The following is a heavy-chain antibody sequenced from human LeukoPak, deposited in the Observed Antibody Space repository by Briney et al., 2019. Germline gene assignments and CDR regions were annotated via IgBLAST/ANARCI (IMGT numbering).Heavy chain of an antibody. CDR3: ARLAYGSGWYSTYYYYYMDV. J-gene: IGHJ6*03. CDR1: GGTFSSYA. Sequence: ASVKVSCKASGGTFSSYAISWVRQAPGQGLEWMGGIIPIFGTANYAQKFQGRVTITADESTSTAYMELSSLRSEDTAVYYCARLAYGSGWYSTYYYYYMDVWGKGTTVTVSS. D-gene: IGHD6-19*01. CDR2: IIPIFGTA. V-gene: IGHV1-69*13.